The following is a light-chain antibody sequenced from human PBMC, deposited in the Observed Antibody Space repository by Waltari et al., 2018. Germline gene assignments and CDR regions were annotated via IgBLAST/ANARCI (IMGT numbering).Light chain of an antibody. Sequence: QSALTQPASVSGSPGQSIAISCPGPNRDVGGSKFVSWYQQPPGKAPKLMIYDVTKRPPGVSDRFSGSKSDNTASLTISGLQAGDEADYYCSSYTSSGTVVFGGGTKLTVL. CDR1: NRDVGGSKF. J-gene: IGLJ2*01. CDR2: DVT. V-gene: IGLV2-14*01. CDR3: SSYTSSGTVV.